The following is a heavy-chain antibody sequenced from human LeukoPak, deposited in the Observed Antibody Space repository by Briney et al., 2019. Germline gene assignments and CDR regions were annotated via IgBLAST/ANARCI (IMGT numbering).Heavy chain of an antibody. D-gene: IGHD2-15*01. CDR2: IYTSGST. Sequence: SETLSLTCTVSGGSISSYYWSWIRQPPGKGLEWIGYIYTSGSTNYNPSLKSRVTISVDTSKNQFSLKLRSVTAADTAVYYCARRGAAKYYYYYMDVWGKGTTVTVSS. V-gene: IGHV4-4*09. J-gene: IGHJ6*03. CDR1: GGSISSYY. CDR3: ARRGAAKYYYYYMDV.